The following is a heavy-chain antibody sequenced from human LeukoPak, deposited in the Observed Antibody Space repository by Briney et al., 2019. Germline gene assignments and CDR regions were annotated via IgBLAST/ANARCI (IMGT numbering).Heavy chain of an antibody. D-gene: IGHD2-2*01. V-gene: IGHV1-2*02. CDR3: ARELGYCSSTSCPPCFQH. CDR1: GYTFIGYY. J-gene: IGHJ1*01. CDR2: IKPNSGGT. Sequence: ASVKDSCKASGYTFIGYYMHWVRQAPGQGLEWMGWIKPNSGGTNYAQKFQGRVTMTRDTSISTAYMELSRLRSDDTAVYYYARELGYCSSTSCPPCFQHWGQGTLVTVTA.